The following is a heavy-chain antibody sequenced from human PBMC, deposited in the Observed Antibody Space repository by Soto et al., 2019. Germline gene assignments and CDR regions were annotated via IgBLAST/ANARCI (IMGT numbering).Heavy chain of an antibody. D-gene: IGHD3-10*01. J-gene: IGHJ4*02. V-gene: IGHV4-30-4*01. CDR2: IYYSGST. CDR3: ARDSGSGSQYFDS. CDR1: GGSISSGDYY. Sequence: PSETLSLTCTVSGGSISSGDYYWNWIRQPPGKGLEWIGYIYYSGSTYYNPSLKSRVTISVDTSKNQFSLKLSSVTAADTAVYYCARDSGSGSQYFDSWGQGTLVTVSS.